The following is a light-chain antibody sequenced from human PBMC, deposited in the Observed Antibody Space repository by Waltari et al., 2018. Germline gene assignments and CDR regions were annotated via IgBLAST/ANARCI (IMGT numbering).Light chain of an antibody. CDR2: TAS. J-gene: IGKJ2*01. V-gene: IGKV1-9*01. CDR1: QGISSY. Sequence: DIQLTQSPSFLSASVGDRVTITCRASQGISSYLAWYQQKPGQAPKLLIYTASTLDDGVPSRFSGSGSGTEFTLTISSLQPEDFATYYCQQIHSLPTTFGQGTKL. CDR3: QQIHSLPTT.